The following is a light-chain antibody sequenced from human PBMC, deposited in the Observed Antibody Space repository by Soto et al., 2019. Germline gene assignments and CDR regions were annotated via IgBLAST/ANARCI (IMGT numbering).Light chain of an antibody. J-gene: IGKJ3*01. Sequence: DIQMTQSPSSLSASVGDRVTITCRASQSISSYLNWYQQKPGKAPKLLIYAASSLQSGVPSRFSGSGSGTDFTLTISSIQHQDVAAYYCQQSYSTPPFTFGPGTKVDIK. CDR2: AAS. CDR1: QSISSY. V-gene: IGKV1-39*01. CDR3: QQSYSTPPFT.